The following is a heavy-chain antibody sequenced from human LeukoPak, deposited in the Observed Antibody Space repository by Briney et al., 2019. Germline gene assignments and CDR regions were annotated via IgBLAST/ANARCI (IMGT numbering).Heavy chain of an antibody. CDR2: INPNSGGT. CDR1: GYTFTGYY. CDR3: ARERNPLSGRITMVRGVINWFDP. V-gene: IGHV1-2*02. Sequence: GASVKVSCKASGYTFTGYYMHWVRQAPGQGLEWMGWINPNSGGTNYAQKFQGRVTMTRDTSISTAYMELSRLRSDDTAVYYCARERNPLSGRITMVRGVINWFDPWGQGTLVTVSS. J-gene: IGHJ5*02. D-gene: IGHD3-10*01.